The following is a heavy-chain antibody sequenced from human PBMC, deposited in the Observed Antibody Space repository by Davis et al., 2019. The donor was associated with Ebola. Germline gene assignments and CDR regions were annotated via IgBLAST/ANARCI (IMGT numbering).Heavy chain of an antibody. CDR2: IYYSGST. V-gene: IGHV4-39*07. D-gene: IGHD2-2*01. J-gene: IGHJ6*02. CDR3: ARGGYCSSTSCYGYYYYGMDV. Sequence: GSLRLSCTVSGGSISSSSYYWGWIRQPPGKGLEWIGSIYYSGSTNYNPSLKSRVTISVDKSKNQFSLKLSSVTAADTAVYYCARGGYCSSTSCYGYYYYGMDVWGQGTTVTVSS. CDR1: GGSISSSSYY.